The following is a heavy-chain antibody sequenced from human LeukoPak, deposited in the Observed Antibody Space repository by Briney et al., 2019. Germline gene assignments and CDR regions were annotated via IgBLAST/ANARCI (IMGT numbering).Heavy chain of an antibody. CDR2: IIPIFGTA. V-gene: IGHV1-69*05. CDR3: ARANTAIDFDL. CDR1: GCTFTSYA. J-gene: IGHJ4*02. D-gene: IGHD2/OR15-2a*01. Sequence: ASVKVSCKASGCTFTSYAISWVRQAPGQGLEWMGGIIPIFGTANYAQKFQGRVTITTDESTSTAYMELRSLRSEDTAVYYCARANTAIDFDLWGQGTRVTVSS.